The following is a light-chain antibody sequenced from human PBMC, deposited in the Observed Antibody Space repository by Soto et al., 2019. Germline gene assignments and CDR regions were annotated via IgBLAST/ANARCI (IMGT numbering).Light chain of an antibody. CDR1: DSDIGGYDH. V-gene: IGLV2-14*03. CDR3: SAHTSSTALV. J-gene: IGLJ1*01. Sequence: QSALTQPASVSASPGQSIAISCTGTDSDIGGYDHVSWYQHHPGKAPKLLIYDVTNRPSGGSSRFSGSTAGRTASLTISGLQTEDEADYYCSAHTSSTALVFGTGTKLTVL. CDR2: DVT.